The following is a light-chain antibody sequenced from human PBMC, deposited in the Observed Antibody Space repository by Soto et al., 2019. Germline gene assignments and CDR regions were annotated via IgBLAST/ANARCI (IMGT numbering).Light chain of an antibody. CDR1: QTISSW. Sequence: DIQMTQSPSTLSGSVGDRVTITCRASQTISSWLAWYRQKPGKXXKXXXXXXXXXXXGVRSRFSGSGSGTEFTLTISSLQPDDFATYYCQHYNSYSEAFGQGTKV. V-gene: IGKV1-5*03. CDR2: XXX. CDR3: QHYNSYSEA. J-gene: IGKJ1*01.